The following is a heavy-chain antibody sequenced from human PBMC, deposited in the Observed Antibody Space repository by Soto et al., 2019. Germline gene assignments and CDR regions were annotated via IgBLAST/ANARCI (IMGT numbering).Heavy chain of an antibody. Sequence: EAQVLESGGGLAQPGGSLRLSCATSGFTFSGYAMSWVRQTPGKGLEWVSGISASGENTYYADSVEGRFTISRDNSKNTLFLHMNSLRAEETAVYFCGNSPGSVSAPEASGYWGRGTLVIVSS. D-gene: IGHD3-3*01. CDR3: GNSPGSVSAPEASGY. CDR2: ISASGENT. J-gene: IGHJ4*02. CDR1: GFTFSGYA. V-gene: IGHV3-23*01.